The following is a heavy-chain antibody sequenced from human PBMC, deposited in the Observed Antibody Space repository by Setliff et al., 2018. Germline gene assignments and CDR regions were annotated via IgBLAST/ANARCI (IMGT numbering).Heavy chain of an antibody. J-gene: IGHJ6*03. CDR2: TIPMFGTT. Sequence: GASVKVSCKASGATFSSYGISWVRQAPGQGLEWMGGTIPMFGTTEYAQKFQGRLTIITDESTNTAFMQLGSLRSDDTAVYYCVREGVDSRSSTDYRYYMDVWGKGTTVTVSS. D-gene: IGHD3-22*01. V-gene: IGHV1-69*05. CDR3: VREGVDSRSSTDYRYYMDV. CDR1: GATFSSYG.